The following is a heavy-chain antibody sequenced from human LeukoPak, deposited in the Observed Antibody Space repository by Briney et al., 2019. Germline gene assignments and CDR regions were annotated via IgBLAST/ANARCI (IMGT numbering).Heavy chain of an antibody. CDR1: GGTFSSYA. Sequence: VASVKVSCKASGGTFSSYAISWVRQAPGQGLEWMGGIIPIFGTANYAQKFQGRVTITTDESTSTAYMELSSLRSEDTAVYYCARDFNVAGISFGWFDPWGQGTLVTVSS. J-gene: IGHJ5*02. CDR3: ARDFNVAGISFGWFDP. V-gene: IGHV1-69*05. D-gene: IGHD6-19*01. CDR2: IIPIFGTA.